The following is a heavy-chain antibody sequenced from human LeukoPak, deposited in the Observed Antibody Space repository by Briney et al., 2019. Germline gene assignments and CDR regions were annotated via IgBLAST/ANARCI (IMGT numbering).Heavy chain of an antibody. J-gene: IGHJ4*02. CDR3: ARHASRGVSWFLFDY. Sequence: PSETLSLTCTVSGGSISSYYWSWIRQPPGKGLEWIGYIYYSGSTNYNPSLKSRVTISVDTSKNQFSLKLSSVTAADTAVYYCARHASRGVSWFLFDYWGQGTLVTVSS. V-gene: IGHV4-59*08. D-gene: IGHD3-10*01. CDR1: GGSISSYY. CDR2: IYYSGST.